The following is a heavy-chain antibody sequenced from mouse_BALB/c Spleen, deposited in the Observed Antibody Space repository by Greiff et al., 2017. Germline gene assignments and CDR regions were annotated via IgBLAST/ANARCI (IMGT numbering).Heavy chain of an antibody. V-gene: IGHV1-7*01. CDR1: GYTFTSYW. CDR3: ARMITTTWFAY. J-gene: IGHJ3*01. CDR2: INPSTGYT. Sequence: VQLQQSGAELAKPGASVKMSCKASGYTFTSYWMHWVKQRPGQGLEWIGYINPSTGYTEYNQKFKDKATLTADKSSNTAYMQLSSLTSEDSAVYYCARMITTTWFAYWGQGTLVTVSA. D-gene: IGHD2-4*01.